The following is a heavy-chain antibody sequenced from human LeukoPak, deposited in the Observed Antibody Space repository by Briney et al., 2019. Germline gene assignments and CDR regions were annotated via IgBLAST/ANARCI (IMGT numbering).Heavy chain of an antibody. V-gene: IGHV4-39*01. CDR3: ARHKITFGGVIEENAFDI. Sequence: SETLSLTCTVSGGSISSSSYYWGWIRQPPGKGLEWIGSIYYSGSTYYNPSLKSRVTISVDTSKNQFSLKLSSVTAADTAVYYCARHKITFGGVIEENAFDIWGQGTMVTVSS. CDR1: GGSISSSSYY. D-gene: IGHD3-16*02. CDR2: IYYSGST. J-gene: IGHJ3*02.